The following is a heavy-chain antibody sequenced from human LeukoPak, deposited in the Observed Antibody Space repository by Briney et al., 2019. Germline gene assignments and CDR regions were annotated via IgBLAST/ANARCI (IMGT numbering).Heavy chain of an antibody. D-gene: IGHD3-9*01. CDR1: GFTFSSYS. Sequence: SGGSLRLSCAASGFTFSSYSMNWVRQAPGKGLEWVSPISSSSSYIYYADSVKGRFTISRDNAKNSLYLQMNSLRAEDTAVYYCVRGGDGGDYDILTGYYMDVWGKGTTVTVSS. CDR2: ISSSSSYI. J-gene: IGHJ6*03. V-gene: IGHV3-21*01. CDR3: VRGGDGGDYDILTGYYMDV.